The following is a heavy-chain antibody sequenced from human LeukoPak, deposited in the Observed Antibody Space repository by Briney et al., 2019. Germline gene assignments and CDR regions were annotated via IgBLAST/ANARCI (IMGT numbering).Heavy chain of an antibody. J-gene: IGHJ4*02. V-gene: IGHV4-59*08. CDR3: ARRGGDFWSDYYAFDY. Sequence: SETLSLTCTVSGGSISNSYWSWIRQPPGKGLEWIGYIYYSGSTNYNPSLTSRVTISLNTSKNQFSLKLSSVTAADTAVYYCARRGGDFWSDYYAFDYWGQGTLVTISS. CDR1: GGSISNSY. CDR2: IYYSGST. D-gene: IGHD3-3*01.